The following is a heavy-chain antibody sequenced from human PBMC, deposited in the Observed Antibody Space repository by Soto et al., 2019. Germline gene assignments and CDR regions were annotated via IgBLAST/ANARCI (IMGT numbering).Heavy chain of an antibody. Sequence: PGESLKISCKGSEYSFRNNWITWVRQMPGEGLEWMGRIDLSNSYKSYSPSFQGHVSFSADTSINTAYLQWSSLRASDTAMYYCARYGGAHYDCGGYHYALDYWGQRTAVTVSS. D-gene: IGHD3-22*01. V-gene: IGHV5-10-1*01. CDR1: EYSFRNNW. J-gene: IGHJ4*02. CDR2: IDLSNSYK. CDR3: ARYGGAHYDCGGYHYALDY.